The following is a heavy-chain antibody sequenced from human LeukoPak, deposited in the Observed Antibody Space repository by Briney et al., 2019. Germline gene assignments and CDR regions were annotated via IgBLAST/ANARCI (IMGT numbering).Heavy chain of an antibody. V-gene: IGHV3-23*05. D-gene: IGHD6-13*01. CDR1: GFTFDNYA. Sequence: GGSLSLSCAASGFTFDNYALGWVRQAPGKGLEWVSVIYNTGGTYYADSVKGRFTISRDNSKNTVYLQMNSLRAEDTAVYYCAKVSVSSWWSVDYWGQGTLVTVSS. J-gene: IGHJ4*02. CDR3: AKVSVSSWWSVDY. CDR2: IYNTGGT.